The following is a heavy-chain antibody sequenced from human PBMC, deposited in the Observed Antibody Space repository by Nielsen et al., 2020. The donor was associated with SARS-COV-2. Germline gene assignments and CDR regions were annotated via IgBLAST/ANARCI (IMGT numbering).Heavy chain of an antibody. CDR1: GLTVSRYA. CDR2: IVESGDT. Sequence: GGSLRLSCAVSGLTVSRYAMSWVRQAPGKGLEWVSSIVESGDTYHADSVKGRFAISRDNSKNPVYLQMSTLRVEDTAVYYCGSFNYIWENYHYGGQGTLVTVSS. CDR3: GSFNYIWENYHY. D-gene: IGHD3-10*01. J-gene: IGHJ4*02. V-gene: IGHV3-23*01.